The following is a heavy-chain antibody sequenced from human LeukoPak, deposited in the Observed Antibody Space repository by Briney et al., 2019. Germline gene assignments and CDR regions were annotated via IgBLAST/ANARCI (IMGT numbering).Heavy chain of an antibody. CDR2: IIPIFGTA. D-gene: IGHD6-19*01. J-gene: IGHJ6*03. CDR3: ARAIAVAGSDYYYYYMDV. V-gene: IGHV1-69*06. CDR1: GGTFSSYA. Sequence: SVKVSCKASGGTFSSYAISWVRQAPGQGLEWMGRIIPIFGTANYAQKFQGRVTITADKSTSTAYMELSSLRSEDTAVYYCARAIAVAGSDYYYYYMDVWGKGTTATVSS.